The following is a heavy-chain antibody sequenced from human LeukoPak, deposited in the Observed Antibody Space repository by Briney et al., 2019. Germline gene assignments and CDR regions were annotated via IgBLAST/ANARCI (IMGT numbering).Heavy chain of an antibody. V-gene: IGHV3-15*01. CDR1: GFTFSNAW. CDR2: IKGKTDGGTT. Sequence: PGGSLRLSCAASGFTFSNAWMSWVRQAPGKGLEWVGRIKGKTDGGTTDYAAPVKGRFTISRDDSKNTLYLQMNSLKTEDTAVYYCTTSGYYGDSDYWGQGTLVTVSS. J-gene: IGHJ4*02. D-gene: IGHD4-17*01. CDR3: TTSGYYGDSDY.